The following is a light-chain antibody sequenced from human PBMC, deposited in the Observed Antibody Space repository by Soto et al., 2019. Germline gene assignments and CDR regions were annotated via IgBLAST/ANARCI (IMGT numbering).Light chain of an antibody. J-gene: IGKJ1*01. CDR1: QSVSSN. Sequence: EIVMTQSPATLSVSLGERATLSCRASQSVSSNLDWYQQKPGQAPRLLIYGASTRATCIPARFSGSGSGTEYTLTISSLQSEDFAVYYCQHYNNWPRTFGQGTKVEIK. CDR3: QHYNNWPRT. V-gene: IGKV3-15*01. CDR2: GAS.